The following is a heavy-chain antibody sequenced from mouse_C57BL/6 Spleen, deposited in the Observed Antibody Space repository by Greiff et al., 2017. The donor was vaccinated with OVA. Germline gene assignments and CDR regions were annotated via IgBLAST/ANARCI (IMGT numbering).Heavy chain of an antibody. CDR3: TRPGLYYFDY. V-gene: IGHV1-15*01. CDR1: GYTFTDYE. CDR2: IDPETGGT. J-gene: IGHJ2*01. D-gene: IGHD6-1*01. Sequence: VQLQQSGAELVRPGASVTLSCKASGYTFTDYEMHWVKQTPVHGLEWIGAIDPETGGTAYNQKFKGKAILTADKSSSTAYMELRSLTSEDSAVYYCTRPGLYYFDYWGQGTTLTVSS.